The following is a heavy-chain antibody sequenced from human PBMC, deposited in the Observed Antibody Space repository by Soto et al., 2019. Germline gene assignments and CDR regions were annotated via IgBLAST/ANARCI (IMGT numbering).Heavy chain of an antibody. CDR3: ARGSSDYWQFDY. V-gene: IGHV4-31*03. CDR1: GGSISSGGYY. CDR2: IYYSGST. D-gene: IGHD3-22*01. Sequence: QVQLQESGPGLVKPSQTLSLTCTVSGGSISSGGYYWSWIRQHPGKGLEWIGYIYYSGSTYYNPSHKSRVTISVDTSKNQFSLKLSSVTAADTAVFYCARGSSDYWQFDYCGQGTLVTVSS. J-gene: IGHJ4*02.